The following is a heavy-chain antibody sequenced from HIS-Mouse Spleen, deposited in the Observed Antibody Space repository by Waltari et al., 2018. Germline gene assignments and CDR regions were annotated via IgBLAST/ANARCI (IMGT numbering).Heavy chain of an antibody. V-gene: IGHV4-59*08. D-gene: IGHD6-6*01. J-gene: IGHJ4*02. Sequence: QVQLQESGPGLVKPSETLSLTCTVSGGPISSYYWSCIRQPPGKGLEWIGYIYYSGSTNYNPSLKSRVTISVDTSKNQFSLKLSSVTAADTAVYYCASSPYSSSSYYFFDYWGQGTLVTVSS. CDR1: GGPISSYY. CDR2: IYYSGST. CDR3: ASSPYSSSSYYFFDY.